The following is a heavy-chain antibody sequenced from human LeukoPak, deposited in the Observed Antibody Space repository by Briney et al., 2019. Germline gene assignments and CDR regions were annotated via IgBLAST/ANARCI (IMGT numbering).Heavy chain of an antibody. J-gene: IGHJ4*02. D-gene: IGHD3-3*01. CDR1: GFTVSTNY. CDR2: IYSGGTT. CDR3: ARYDFWSGYRFDY. V-gene: IGHV3-53*01. Sequence: GGSLRLSCAVSGFTVSTNYMSGVRQAPGKGLEWVSVIYSGGTTYYADSVKGRFTISRDNSKNTLYLQMNSLRAEDTAVYYCARYDFWSGYRFDYWGQGTLVTVSS.